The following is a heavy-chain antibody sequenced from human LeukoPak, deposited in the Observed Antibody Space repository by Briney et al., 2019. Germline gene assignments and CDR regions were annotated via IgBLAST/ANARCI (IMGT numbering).Heavy chain of an antibody. V-gene: IGHV3-21*01. J-gene: IGHJ4*02. CDR3: ARGGVLYYYDSSGSVDY. D-gene: IGHD3-22*01. CDR2: ISRSSTYI. Sequence: PGGSLRLSCAASGFSFSYYSMNWVRQAPGKGLEWVSSISRSSTYIYYADSVKGRFTISRDNAKNSLYLQMSSLRAEDTAVCYCARGGVLYYYDSSGSVDYWGQGTLVTVSS. CDR1: GFSFSYYS.